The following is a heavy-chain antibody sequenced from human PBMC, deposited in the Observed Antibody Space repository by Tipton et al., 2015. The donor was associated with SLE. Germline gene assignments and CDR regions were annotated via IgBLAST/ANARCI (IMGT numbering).Heavy chain of an antibody. CDR3: ARHALHALDV. CDR2: ISSNSGNV. V-gene: IGHV3-9*01. D-gene: IGHD3-10*01. J-gene: IGHJ3*01. CDR1: GFTFDDYA. Sequence: SLRLSCEGSGFTFDDYAMHWVRQVPGKGLEWVSGISSNSGNVGYAGSVKGRFTISRDNAKNSLFLQMNSLRAEDTAVYYCARHALHALDVWGQGTKVTVSS.